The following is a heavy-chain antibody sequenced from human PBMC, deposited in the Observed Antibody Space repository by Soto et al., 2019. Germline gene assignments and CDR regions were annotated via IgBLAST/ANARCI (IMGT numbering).Heavy chain of an antibody. CDR2: LSYDGRNK. CDR3: AKGSNFYDSNAHYRPAGMEV. J-gene: IGHJ6*02. V-gene: IGHV3-30*18. CDR1: GFPFSGYG. D-gene: IGHD3-22*01. Sequence: QVQLVESGGGVVQPGRSLRLSCAASGFPFSGYGIHWVRQAPGKGLEWVAVLSYDGRNKSYADSVKGRFTIYRDSSKNTLYLQMDSLRAEDTAVYYCAKGSNFYDSNAHYRPAGMEVWGQGTAVTVSS.